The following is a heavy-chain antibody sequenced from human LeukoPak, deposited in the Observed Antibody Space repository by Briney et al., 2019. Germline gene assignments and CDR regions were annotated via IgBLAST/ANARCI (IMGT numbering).Heavy chain of an antibody. CDR3: ARDYYYDSSGYHPAEYFNH. CDR2: IIPIFGTT. Sequence: GASVKVSCKASGGTFSSYGIIWVRQAPGQGLEWMARIIPIFGTTNYAQKFQGRVTITADTSTSIAYMDLRSLRSEDTAVYYCARDYYYDSSGYHPAEYFNHWGQGTLVTVSS. D-gene: IGHD3-22*01. CDR1: GGTFSSYG. V-gene: IGHV1-69*06. J-gene: IGHJ1*01.